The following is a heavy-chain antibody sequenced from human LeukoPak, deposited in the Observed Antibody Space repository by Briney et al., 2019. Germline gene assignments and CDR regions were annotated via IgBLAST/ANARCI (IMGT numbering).Heavy chain of an antibody. V-gene: IGHV1-2*02. D-gene: IGHD3-22*01. J-gene: IGHJ4*02. Sequence: VASVKVSCKASGYTFTGYYMHWVRQAPGQGLEWMGWINPNSGGTNYAQKFQGRVTMTRDTSISTAYMELSRLRSDDTAVYYCAGDGGGGSSGYYYHFDYWGQGTLVTVSS. CDR3: AGDGGGGSSGYYYHFDY. CDR2: INPNSGGT. CDR1: GYTFTGYY.